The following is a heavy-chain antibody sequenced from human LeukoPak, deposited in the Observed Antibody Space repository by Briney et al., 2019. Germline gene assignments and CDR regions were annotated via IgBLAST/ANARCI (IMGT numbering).Heavy chain of an antibody. V-gene: IGHV1-69*04. Sequence: SVKISCKASGGTFSSYTISWVRQAPGHRLEWMGRIIPLPGIAKSAQKFQSRVTITAGKSTSTAYVVLSSLRSEDTAVYYCARDLSYWGQGTLVTVSS. J-gene: IGHJ4*02. CDR3: ARDLSY. CDR2: IIPLPGIA. CDR1: GGTFSSYT.